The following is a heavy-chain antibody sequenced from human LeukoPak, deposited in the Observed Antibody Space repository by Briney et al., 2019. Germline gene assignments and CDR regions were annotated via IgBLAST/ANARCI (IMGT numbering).Heavy chain of an antibody. CDR2: IKQDGSEK. CDR1: GFTFSSYW. Sequence: GGSLRLSCAASGFTFSSYWMSWVRQAPGKGLEWVANIKQDGSEKYYVDSVKGRFTISRDNAKNSLYLQMNSLRAEDTAVYYSARARDSSWYDGGGAFDIWGQGTMVTVSS. CDR3: ARARDSSWYDGGGAFDI. D-gene: IGHD6-13*01. V-gene: IGHV3-7*01. J-gene: IGHJ3*02.